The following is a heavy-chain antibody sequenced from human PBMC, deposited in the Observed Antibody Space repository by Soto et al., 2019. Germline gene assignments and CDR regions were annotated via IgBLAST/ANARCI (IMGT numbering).Heavy chain of an antibody. CDR3: AREEGMIAFGGVIPQGYFDY. Sequence: QVQLQESGPGLVKPSQTLSLTCTVSSGSISSGGYYWSWIRQHPGKGLEWIWYIYYSGSTYYNPSVKSRVTISVDTSKNQFSLKLSYVTAADTAVYYCAREEGMIAFGGVIPQGYFDYWGQGTLVTVSS. J-gene: IGHJ4*02. D-gene: IGHD3-16*02. CDR1: SGSISSGGYY. V-gene: IGHV4-31*03. CDR2: IYYSGST.